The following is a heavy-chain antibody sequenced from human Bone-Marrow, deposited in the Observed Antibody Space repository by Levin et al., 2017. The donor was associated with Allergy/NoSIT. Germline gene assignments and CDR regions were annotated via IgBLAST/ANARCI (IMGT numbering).Heavy chain of an antibody. V-gene: IGHV4-61*01. D-gene: IGHD2-2*01. CDR1: GGSVNSASYY. Sequence: ESLKISCTVSGGSVNSASYYWSWIRQPPGKGLEWIGYIYYSGANNYNPSLRSRVTMSLDMSNNQFSLRMNSMTAADTAIYYCARGDVLPDVNAPSWLTYHYYGLDVWGQGTTVAVSS. CDR2: IYYSGAN. CDR3: ARGDVLPDVNAPSWLTYHYYGLDV. J-gene: IGHJ6*02.